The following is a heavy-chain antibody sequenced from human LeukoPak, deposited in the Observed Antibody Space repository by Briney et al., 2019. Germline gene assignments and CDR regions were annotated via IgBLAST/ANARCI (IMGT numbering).Heavy chain of an antibody. Sequence: PGGTLRLSCAASGFTFSSYVMSWVRQAPGKGLEWVSAISNSGDNTYYADSVKGRFTISRDNSKNTLYLQMNSLRAEDTALYYCARGEDDSSGYYYSYWGQGTLVTVSS. D-gene: IGHD3-22*01. CDR1: GFTFSSYV. CDR2: ISNSGDNT. V-gene: IGHV3-23*01. J-gene: IGHJ4*02. CDR3: ARGEDDSSGYYYSY.